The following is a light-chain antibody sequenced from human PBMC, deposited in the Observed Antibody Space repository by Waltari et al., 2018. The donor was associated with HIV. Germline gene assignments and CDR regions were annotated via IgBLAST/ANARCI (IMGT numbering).Light chain of an antibody. Sequence: QSALTQPASVSGSPGQSTPIPCPGTSSDVGGYNYVSWYQQHPGKAPKLRIYEVSNRPSGVSNRFSGSKSGNTASLTISGLQAEDEADYYCSSYTSSSTLRVFGGGTKLTVL. CDR1: SSDVGGYNY. CDR2: EVS. CDR3: SSYTSSSTLRV. V-gene: IGLV2-14*01. J-gene: IGLJ3*02.